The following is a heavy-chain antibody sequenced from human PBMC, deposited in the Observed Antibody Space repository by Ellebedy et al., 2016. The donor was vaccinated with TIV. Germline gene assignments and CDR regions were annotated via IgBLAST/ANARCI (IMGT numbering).Heavy chain of an antibody. J-gene: IGHJ4*02. D-gene: IGHD6-19*01. Sequence: GESLKISCAASGFTFSSYGMHWVRQAPGKGLVWVSRINSDGSSTTYADSVKGRFTISRDNAKNTLYLQMNSLRDEDTAVYYCARIISSGAYWGQGTLVTASS. CDR2: INSDGSST. CDR3: ARIISSGAY. CDR1: GFTFSSYG. V-gene: IGHV3-74*01.